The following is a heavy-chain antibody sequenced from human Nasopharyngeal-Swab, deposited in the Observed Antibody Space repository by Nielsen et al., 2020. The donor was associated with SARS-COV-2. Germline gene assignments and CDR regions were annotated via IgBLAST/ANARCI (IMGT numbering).Heavy chain of an antibody. Sequence: WIRQPPGKGLEWIGYIYHSGSTYYNPSLKSRVTISVDRSKNQFSLKLSSVTAADTAVYYCARGSLPLYDILTGYYPPFDYWGQGTLVTVSS. D-gene: IGHD3-9*01. V-gene: IGHV4-30-2*01. CDR3: ARGSLPLYDILTGYYPPFDY. J-gene: IGHJ4*02. CDR2: IYHSGST.